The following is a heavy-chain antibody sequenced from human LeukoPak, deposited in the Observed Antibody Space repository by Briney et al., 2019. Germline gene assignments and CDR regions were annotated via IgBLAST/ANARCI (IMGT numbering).Heavy chain of an antibody. J-gene: IGHJ4*02. V-gene: IGHV3-30*18. CDR1: GFTFSSYG. CDR2: ISYDGSNK. Sequence: QPGGSLRLSCAASGFTFSSYGMHWVRQAPGKGLEWVAIISYDGSNKYYADSVKGRFTISRDNSKNTLYLQMNSLRAEDTAVYYCAKDPYGGNSVGATDYWGQGALVTVSS. D-gene: IGHD4-23*01. CDR3: AKDPYGGNSVGATDY.